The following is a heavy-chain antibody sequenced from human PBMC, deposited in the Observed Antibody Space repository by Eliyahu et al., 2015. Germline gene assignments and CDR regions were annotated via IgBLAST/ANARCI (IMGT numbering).Heavy chain of an antibody. CDR3: TRGTGDGLRYFDYFY. J-gene: IGHJ4*02. D-gene: IGHD3-9*01. CDR2: IIPIFGTA. V-gene: IGHV1-69*01. Sequence: QVQLVQSGAEVKKPGSSVKVSXKASGXTFXNYAITWVRQAPGQGLEWMGGIIPIFGTANYAQKFQGRVTITADESTSTAYMEMSSLRSEDTAVYYCTRGTGDGLRYFDYFYWGQGTLVTVSS. CDR1: GXTFXNYA.